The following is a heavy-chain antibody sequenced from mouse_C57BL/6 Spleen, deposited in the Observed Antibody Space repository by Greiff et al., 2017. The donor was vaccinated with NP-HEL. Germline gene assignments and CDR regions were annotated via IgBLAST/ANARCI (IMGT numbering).Heavy chain of an antibody. D-gene: IGHD2-5*01. Sequence: QVQLQQSGAELVKPGASVKLSCKASGYTFTEYTIHWVKQRSGQGLEWIGWFYPGSGSIKYNEKFKDKATLTADKSSSTVYMELSRLTSEDSAVYFCARHEDSGFYYSNYVFAYWGQGTLVTVSA. J-gene: IGHJ3*01. CDR3: ARHEDSGFYYSNYVFAY. CDR2: FYPGSGSI. V-gene: IGHV1-62-2*01. CDR1: GYTFTEYT.